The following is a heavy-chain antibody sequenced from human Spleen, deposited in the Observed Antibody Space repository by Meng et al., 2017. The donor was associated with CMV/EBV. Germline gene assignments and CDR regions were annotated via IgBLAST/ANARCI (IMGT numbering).Heavy chain of an antibody. V-gene: IGHV3-48*03. J-gene: IGHJ6*02. CDR3: ARVGEGSGSSGGMDV. Sequence: GESLKISCAASGFTFSSYEMNWVRQAPGKGLEWLSYITSSGSAIYYADSVKGRFTISRDNAENSLFLQMNSLRVEDTAVYYCARVGEGSGSSGGMDVWGQGTTVTVS. CDR1: GFTFSSYE. CDR2: ITSSGSAI. D-gene: IGHD3-10*01.